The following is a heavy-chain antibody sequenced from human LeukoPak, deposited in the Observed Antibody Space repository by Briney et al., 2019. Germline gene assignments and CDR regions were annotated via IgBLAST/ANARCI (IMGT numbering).Heavy chain of an antibody. D-gene: IGHD3-22*01. Sequence: SETLSLTCAVSGGSISSSNWWSWVRQPPGKGLEWIGEIYHSGSTNYNPSLKSRVTISVDTSKSQFSLKLSSVTAADTAVYYCARVDAVVVFLYWGKGTAVTISS. CDR1: GGSISSSNW. V-gene: IGHV4-4*02. CDR2: IYHSGST. CDR3: ARVDAVVVFLY. J-gene: IGHJ6*04.